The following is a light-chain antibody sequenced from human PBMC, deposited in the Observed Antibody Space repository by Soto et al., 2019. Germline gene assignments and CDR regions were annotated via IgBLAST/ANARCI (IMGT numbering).Light chain of an antibody. J-gene: IGLJ3*02. Sequence: QSALTQPASVSGSPGQSITISCTGTSSDVGDYNYVSWYQQHPGKAPKLMIYEVSHRPSGVSNRFSGSKSANTASLTISGLQAEDEADYYCSSYTSKNTRVFGGGTKLTVL. CDR3: SSYTSKNTRV. CDR1: SSDVGDYNY. CDR2: EVS. V-gene: IGLV2-14*01.